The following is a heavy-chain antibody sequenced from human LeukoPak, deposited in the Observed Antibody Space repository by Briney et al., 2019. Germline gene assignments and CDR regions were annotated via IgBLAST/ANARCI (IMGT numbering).Heavy chain of an antibody. Sequence: SETLSLTCTVSGGSISSYYWSWIRQPPGKGLEWIGYIYYSGSTNYNPSLKSRVTISVDTSKNQFSLKLSSVTAADTAVYYCARVTDSSGYYYARDYAFDIWGQGTMVTASS. V-gene: IGHV4-59*01. CDR3: ARVTDSSGYYYARDYAFDI. J-gene: IGHJ3*02. CDR2: IYYSGST. D-gene: IGHD3-22*01. CDR1: GGSISSYY.